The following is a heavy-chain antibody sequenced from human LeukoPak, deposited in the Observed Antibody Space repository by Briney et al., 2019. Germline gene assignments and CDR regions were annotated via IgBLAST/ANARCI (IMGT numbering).Heavy chain of an antibody. V-gene: IGHV1-69*02. CDR1: GGTFSSYT. Sequence: SVKVSCKASGGTFSSYTISWVRQAPGQGLEWMGRIIPILGIANYAQKFQGRVTITADKSTSTAYMELSSLRSEDTAVYYCAAYYDFWSGYYYWGQGTLVTVSS. J-gene: IGHJ4*02. CDR2: IIPILGIA. D-gene: IGHD3-3*01. CDR3: AAYYDFWSGYYY.